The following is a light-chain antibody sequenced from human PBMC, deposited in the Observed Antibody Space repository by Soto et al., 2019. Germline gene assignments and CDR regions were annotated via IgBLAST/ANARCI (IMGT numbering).Light chain of an antibody. Sequence: QSALTQPPSASGSPGQSVTISCTGTSSDVGSYNYVSWYQQHPGKAPKLMIYEVSKRPSGVPDRFSGSKSGNTASLTVSGLQAEDEAGYYCSSYAGSNNFVLGGGTQLTVL. CDR3: SSYAGSNNFV. V-gene: IGLV2-8*01. CDR2: EVS. CDR1: SSDVGSYNY. J-gene: IGLJ2*01.